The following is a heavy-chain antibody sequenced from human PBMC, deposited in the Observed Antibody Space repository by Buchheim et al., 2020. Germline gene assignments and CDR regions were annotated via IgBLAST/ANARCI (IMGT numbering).Heavy chain of an antibody. J-gene: IGHJ4*02. CDR1: GFVFSDYA. V-gene: IGHV3-23*01. CDR2: VSGSGAST. D-gene: IGHD3-10*01. Sequence: EVRLLESGGTLVQPGGSLRLSCAASGFVFSDYAMNWVRQAPGKGLQWVSLVSGSGASTEYADSVTGRFIISRDNQTNTLYLQMNNLRDEDTAIYYCAKRGVASGIHEIDYWGQGTL. CDR3: AKRGVASGIHEIDY.